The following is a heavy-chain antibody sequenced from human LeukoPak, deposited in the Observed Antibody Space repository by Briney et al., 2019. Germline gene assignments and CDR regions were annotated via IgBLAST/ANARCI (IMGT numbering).Heavy chain of an antibody. CDR2: IFHSGST. Sequence: SQTLSLTCVVSGGSISSGGYSWSWIRQPPGKGLEWIGYIFHSGSTYYNPSLKSRVTMSVDRSKNQFSLELSSVTAADTAVYFCVRNQAVAGIRYYFDYWGQGTLVTVSS. D-gene: IGHD6-19*01. CDR3: VRNQAVAGIRYYFDY. CDR1: GGSISSGGYS. J-gene: IGHJ4*02. V-gene: IGHV4-30-2*01.